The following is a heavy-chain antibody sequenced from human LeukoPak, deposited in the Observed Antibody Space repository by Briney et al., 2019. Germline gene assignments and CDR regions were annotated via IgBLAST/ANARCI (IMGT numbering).Heavy chain of an antibody. CDR3: AKGYDSSGYYYAY. J-gene: IGHJ4*02. V-gene: IGHV3-23*01. Sequence: PGGSLRLSCAASGFTFSSYAMSWVRQAPGKGLEWVSAISGSGGSTYYADSVKGRFTISRDNSKNTLYLQMNTLRADDTAVYYCAKGYDSSGYYYAYWGQGTLVTVSS. D-gene: IGHD3-22*01. CDR1: GFTFSSYA. CDR2: ISGSGGST.